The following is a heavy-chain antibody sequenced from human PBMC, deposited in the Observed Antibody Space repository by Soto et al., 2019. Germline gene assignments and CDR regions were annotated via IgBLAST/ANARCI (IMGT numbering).Heavy chain of an antibody. Sequence: ASVKVSCKASGGTFSSYTISWVRQVPGQGLEWVGRIVSLFGTTTYAQKFQGRVAITADKSASTAYMELSSLTSEDTAVYYCARDQADSVYPYYYYYYGMDVWGKGTTVTVSS. CDR1: GGTFSSYT. CDR3: ARDQADSVYPYYYYYYGMDV. CDR2: IVSLFGTT. V-gene: IGHV1-69*08. J-gene: IGHJ6*04. D-gene: IGHD1-26*01.